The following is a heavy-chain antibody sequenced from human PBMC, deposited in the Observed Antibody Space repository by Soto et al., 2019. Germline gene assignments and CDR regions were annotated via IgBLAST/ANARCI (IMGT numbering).Heavy chain of an antibody. Sequence: EVQLVESGGGLVQPGGSLRLSCAASGFTFSDYSMNWVHQAPGAGLEWVSRIATSTSGIYYADSVKGRFTISRDNAKNSLYLQVNSLRDEDTAVYYCARALVDTAGGPRYGLDVWGQGTTVTVSS. V-gene: IGHV3-48*02. CDR1: GFTFSDYS. CDR3: ARALVDTAGGPRYGLDV. D-gene: IGHD5-18*01. J-gene: IGHJ6*02. CDR2: IATSTSGI.